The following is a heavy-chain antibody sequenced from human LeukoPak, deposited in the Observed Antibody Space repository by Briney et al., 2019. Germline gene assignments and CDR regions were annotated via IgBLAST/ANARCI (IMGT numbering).Heavy chain of an antibody. Sequence: ASMKVSCKASGYTFTSYYMHWVRQAPGQGLEWMGIINPSGGSTSYAQKFQGRVTMTRDMSTSTVYMELSSLRSEDTAVYYCAGEAFEEHPPPEYYFDYWGQGTLVTVSS. J-gene: IGHJ4*02. V-gene: IGHV1-46*01. CDR1: GYTFTSYY. CDR2: INPSGGST. D-gene: IGHD3-3*02. CDR3: AGEAFEEHPPPEYYFDY.